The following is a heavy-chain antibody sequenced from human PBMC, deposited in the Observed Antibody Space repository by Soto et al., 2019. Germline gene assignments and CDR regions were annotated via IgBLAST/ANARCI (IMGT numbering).Heavy chain of an antibody. Sequence: ASVKVSCKASGYTFTRYYIHWVRQAPGQAPEWMGKINPDGGRTTYAQNFSGRVTMTRDTSASTVYMELSSLKFEDTAMYYCARGAYSSSSFPPFDPWGQGTLVVVSS. V-gene: IGHV1-46*01. CDR3: ARGAYSSSSFPPFDP. J-gene: IGHJ5*02. D-gene: IGHD6-6*01. CDR1: GYTFTRYY. CDR2: INPDGGRT.